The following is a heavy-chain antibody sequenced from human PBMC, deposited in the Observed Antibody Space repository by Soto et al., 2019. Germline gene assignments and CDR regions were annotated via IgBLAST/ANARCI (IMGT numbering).Heavy chain of an antibody. CDR1: GFTLSNYG. Sequence: PGGSLRLSCAASGFTLSNYGMHWVRQAPGKGLEWVAVIWSGGSEKYYVDPVKGRFTISRDNAENSLYLQMNSLRDEDAAVYYCARDGYSAGFDIWGQGTMVTVS. D-gene: IGHD2-15*01. V-gene: IGHV3-33*01. CDR2: IWSGGSEK. J-gene: IGHJ3*02. CDR3: ARDGYSAGFDI.